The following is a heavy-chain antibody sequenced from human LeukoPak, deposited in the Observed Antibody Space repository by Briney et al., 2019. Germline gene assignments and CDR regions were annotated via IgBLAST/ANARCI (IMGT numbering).Heavy chain of an antibody. CDR2: IYHSGST. Sequence: PSETLSLTCAVSGHSISSGYYWGWIRQPPGKGLEWIVSIYHSGSTYYNPSLKSRVTISVDTSKNQFSLKLSSVTVADTAVYYCAREWSHLHYGGNFDYWAREPWSPSPQ. V-gene: IGHV4-38-2*02. CDR1: GHSISSGYY. D-gene: IGHD4-23*01. J-gene: IGHJ4*02. CDR3: AREWSHLHYGGNFDY.